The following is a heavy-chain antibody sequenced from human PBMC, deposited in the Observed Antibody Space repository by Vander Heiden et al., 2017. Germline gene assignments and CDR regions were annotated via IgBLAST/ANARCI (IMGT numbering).Heavy chain of an antibody. CDR3: AKSKTVTTLPNYFDY. V-gene: IGHV3-30*18. J-gene: IGHJ4*02. D-gene: IGHD4-17*01. Sequence: QVQLVESGGGVVQPGRSLRLSCAASGFTFSSYGMHWVRQAPGKGLEWVAVISYDGSNKYYADSVKGRFTISRDNSKNTLYLQMNSLRAEDTAVYYCAKSKTVTTLPNYFDYWGQGTLVTVSS. CDR1: GFTFSSYG. CDR2: ISYDGSNK.